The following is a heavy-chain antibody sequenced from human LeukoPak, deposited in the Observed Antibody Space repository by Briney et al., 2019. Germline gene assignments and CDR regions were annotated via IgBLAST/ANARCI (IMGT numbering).Heavy chain of an antibody. J-gene: IGHJ6*03. CDR2: IYTSGST. V-gene: IGHV4-61*02. CDR1: GGSITSGSYY. CDR3: AREAGLRVSAYYSSYYYYYYMDV. D-gene: IGHD3-22*01. Sequence: PSQTLSLTCTVSGGSITSGSYYWTWIRQPAGKGLEWIGRIYTSGSTNYNPSLKSRVTISLDTSKNQFSLKLSSVTAADTAVYYCAREAGLRVSAYYSSYYYYYYMDVWGKGTTVSISS.